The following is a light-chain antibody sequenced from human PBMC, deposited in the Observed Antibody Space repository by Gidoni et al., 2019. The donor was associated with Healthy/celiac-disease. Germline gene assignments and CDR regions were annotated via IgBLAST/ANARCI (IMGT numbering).Light chain of an antibody. Sequence: AIQLTQSPSSLSASVGDRVTITCQASQGISSALAWYQQKPGKAPKLLIYDASSLEGGVPSRFSGSGSGTDFTLTISSLQPEDFATYYCQQFNSYLTFGGGTKVEIK. CDR3: QQFNSYLT. V-gene: IGKV1-13*02. CDR2: DAS. J-gene: IGKJ4*01. CDR1: QGISSA.